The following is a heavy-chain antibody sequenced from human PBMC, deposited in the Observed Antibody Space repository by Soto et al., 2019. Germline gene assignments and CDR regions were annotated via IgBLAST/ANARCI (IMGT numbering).Heavy chain of an antibody. Sequence: PGGSLRLSCAGSGFTFSSYAMTWIRQAPGKGLEWVSTISGNGGYTYYSDSVRGRFTISRDNPKKTLYLQMDSLRADDTAVFYCAKGKANTVFGVDTLFDYWGQGTQVIVSS. CDR3: AKGKANTVFGVDTLFDY. CDR1: GFTFSSYA. V-gene: IGHV3-23*01. D-gene: IGHD3-3*01. CDR2: ISGNGGYT. J-gene: IGHJ4*02.